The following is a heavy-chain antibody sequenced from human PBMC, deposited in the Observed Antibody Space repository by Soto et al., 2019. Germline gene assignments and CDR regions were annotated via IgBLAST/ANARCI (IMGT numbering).Heavy chain of an antibody. CDR1: GGTFSSYA. CDR2: IVPIVDTS. V-gene: IGHV1-69*12. J-gene: IGHJ4*02. CDR3: VRVVAIPGYPDN. Sequence: QVQLVQSGAEVRQPASSVKVSCKTSGGTFSSYAISWVRQAPGQGLEWMGGIVPIVDTSTYAQKFQGRVTITADESTSTVYMELSSRGSDDTALYYCVRVVAIPGYPDNWGQGTLVTVSS. D-gene: IGHD5-12*01.